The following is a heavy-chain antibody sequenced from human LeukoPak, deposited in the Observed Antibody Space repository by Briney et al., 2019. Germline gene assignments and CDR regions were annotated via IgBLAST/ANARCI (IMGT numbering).Heavy chain of an antibody. CDR2: IFSGGST. V-gene: IGHV3-53*01. CDR1: GFTVSSNY. D-gene: IGHD7-27*01. CDR3: TRSGANWGSRHFDY. Sequence: GGSLRLSCAASGFTVSSNYMSWVRQAPGKGLEWVSVIFSGGSTYYADSVKGRFTISRDNSKNTLYLQMNSLRAEDTAVYYCTRSGANWGSRHFDYWGQGTLVTVSS. J-gene: IGHJ4*02.